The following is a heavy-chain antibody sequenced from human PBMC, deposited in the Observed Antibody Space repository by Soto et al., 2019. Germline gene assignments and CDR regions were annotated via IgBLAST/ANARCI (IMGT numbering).Heavy chain of an antibody. D-gene: IGHD3-22*01. V-gene: IGHV3-74*01. Sequence: GGSLRLSCAASGFTFSSYSMNWVRQAPGKGLEWVSSINSDGSSTSYADSVKGRFTISRDNAKNTLYLQMNSLRAEDTAVYYCAIRASYYDSSGYFDYWGQGTLVTVSS. J-gene: IGHJ4*02. CDR2: INSDGSST. CDR3: AIRASYYDSSGYFDY. CDR1: GFTFSSYS.